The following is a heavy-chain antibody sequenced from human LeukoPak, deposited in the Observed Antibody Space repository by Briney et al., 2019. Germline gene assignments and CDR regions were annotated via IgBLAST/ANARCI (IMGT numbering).Heavy chain of an antibody. Sequence: GGSVKVSCKASGYTFTGYYMHWVRQAPGQGLEWMGWINPNSGGTNYAQKFQGRVTMTRDTSISTAYMELSRLRSDDTAVYYCARDGDCSSTSCYQDYWGQGTLVTVSS. CDR3: ARDGDCSSTSCYQDY. J-gene: IGHJ4*02. CDR2: INPNSGGT. D-gene: IGHD2-2*03. V-gene: IGHV1-2*02. CDR1: GYTFTGYY.